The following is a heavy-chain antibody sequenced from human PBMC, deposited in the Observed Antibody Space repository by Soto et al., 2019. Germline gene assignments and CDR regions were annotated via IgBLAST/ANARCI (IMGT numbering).Heavy chain of an antibody. CDR1: GGTFSSYA. CDR3: ARSQGSSTSLEIYYYYYYYGMDV. V-gene: IGHV1-69*13. J-gene: IGHJ6*02. CDR2: IIPISDTT. Sequence: SVKVSCKASGGTFSSYAISWVRQAPGQGLEWMGGIIPISDTTNYAQKFQGRVTITADESTSTAYMELSSLRSEDTAVYYCARSQGSSTSLEIYYYYYYYGMDVWGQGTTVTVSS. D-gene: IGHD2-2*01.